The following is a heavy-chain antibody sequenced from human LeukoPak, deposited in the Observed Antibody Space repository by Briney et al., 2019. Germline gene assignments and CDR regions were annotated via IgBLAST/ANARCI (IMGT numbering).Heavy chain of an antibody. Sequence: GGSLRLSCAASGLTFSSYAMHWVRQAPGKGLEWVAVISYDGSNKYYADSVKGRFTISRDNSQNTLYLQMNSLRAEDTAVYYCARSALGYCSGGSCYSDFTTYYMDVWGKGTTVTVSS. CDR2: ISYDGSNK. CDR3: ARSALGYCSGGSCYSDFTTYYMDV. D-gene: IGHD2-15*01. J-gene: IGHJ6*03. V-gene: IGHV3-30*04. CDR1: GLTFSSYA.